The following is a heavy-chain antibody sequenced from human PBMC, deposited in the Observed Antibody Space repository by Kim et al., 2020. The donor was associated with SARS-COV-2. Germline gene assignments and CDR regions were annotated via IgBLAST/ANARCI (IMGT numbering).Heavy chain of an antibody. V-gene: IGHV1-69*13. CDR2: IIPIFGTA. D-gene: IGHD3-10*01. CDR3: ARGTMVRGVISPNYYYYGMDV. Sequence: SVKVSCKASGGTFSSYAISWVRQAPGQGLEWMGGIIPIFGTANYAQKFQGRVTITADESTSTAYMELSSLRSEDTAVYYCARGTMVRGVISPNYYYYGMDVWGQGTTVTVSS. CDR1: GGTFSSYA. J-gene: IGHJ6*02.